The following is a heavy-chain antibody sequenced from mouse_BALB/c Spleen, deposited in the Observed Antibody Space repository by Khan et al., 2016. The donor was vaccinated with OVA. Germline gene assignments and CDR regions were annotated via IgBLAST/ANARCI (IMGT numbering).Heavy chain of an antibody. Sequence: VQLQQAGAELVRSGASVKLSCTASGFNIKYYYMHWVKQRPEQGLEWIGWIDPENGDTEYAPQFQDKATMTADTSSNPAYLQLTSLTSEDTAVYYCNTGDGYSAWFPYWGQGTLVTVSA. J-gene: IGHJ3*01. V-gene: IGHV14-4*02. CDR2: IDPENGDT. D-gene: IGHD2-3*01. CDR1: GFNIKYYY. CDR3: NTGDGYSAWFPY.